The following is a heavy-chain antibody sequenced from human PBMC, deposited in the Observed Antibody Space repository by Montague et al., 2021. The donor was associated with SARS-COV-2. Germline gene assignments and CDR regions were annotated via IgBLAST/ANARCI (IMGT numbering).Heavy chain of an antibody. V-gene: IGHV4-34*01. J-gene: IGHJ4*02. CDR3: ARVGGGYYHDSSAYFDY. Sequence: SETLSLTCAVYGGSFSGYYWSWIRQPPGKGLEWIGEINQSGSTNYNPSLKSRVTLSVDTSKKQFSLKLSSLTAADTAVYYCARVGGGYYHDSSAYFDYWGQGSLVTVSS. CDR2: INQSGST. CDR1: GGSFSGYY. D-gene: IGHD3-22*01.